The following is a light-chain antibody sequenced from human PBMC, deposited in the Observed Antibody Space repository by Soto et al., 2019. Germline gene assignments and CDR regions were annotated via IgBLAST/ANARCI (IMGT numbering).Light chain of an antibody. Sequence: EIVMTQSPATLSVSPGERATLSCRASQSVSSNLAWYQQKPGQAPRLLIYGASTRATGITTRFSGTGSGTEFTLTISSLQSEDFAIYYCQQDNDWPPYTFGQGTKLDIK. CDR2: GAS. CDR3: QQDNDWPPYT. V-gene: IGKV3-15*01. CDR1: QSVSSN. J-gene: IGKJ2*01.